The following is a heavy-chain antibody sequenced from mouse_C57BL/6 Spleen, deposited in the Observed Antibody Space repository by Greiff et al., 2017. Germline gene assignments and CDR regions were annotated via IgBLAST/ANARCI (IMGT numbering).Heavy chain of an antibody. V-gene: IGHV1-19*01. D-gene: IGHD1-1*01. CDR2: INPYNGGT. CDR1: GYTFTDYY. J-gene: IGHJ2*01. CDR3: ASGSSYGYFDY. Sequence: VQLQQSGPVLVKPGASVKMSCKASGYTFTDYYMNWVKQSHGKSLEWIGVINPYNGGTSYNQKFKGKATLTVDKSSSTAYMELNSLTSEDSAVYYCASGSSYGYFDYWGQGTTLTVSS.